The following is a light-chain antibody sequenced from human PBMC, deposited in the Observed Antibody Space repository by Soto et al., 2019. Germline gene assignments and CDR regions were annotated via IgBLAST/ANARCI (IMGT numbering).Light chain of an antibody. CDR2: GAS. Sequence: EIVLTQSPGTLSMSPGERATLSCRASQAVRSSFLAWYQHKPGQAPRLVIYGASTRATGLPDRFSGSGSGTDFTLTISRLEPEDFAVYYCQQGGGSHWTFGQGTKVEIK. CDR3: QQGGGSHWT. CDR1: QAVRSSF. J-gene: IGKJ1*01. V-gene: IGKV3-20*01.